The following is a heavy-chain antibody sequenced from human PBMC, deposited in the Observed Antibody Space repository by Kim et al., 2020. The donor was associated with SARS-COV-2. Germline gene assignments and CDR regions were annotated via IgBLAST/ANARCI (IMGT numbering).Heavy chain of an antibody. D-gene: IGHD2-2*01. Sequence: SETLSLTCAVYGGSFSGYYWSWIRQPPGKGLEWIGEINHSGSTNYNPSLKSRVTISVDTSKNQFSLKLSSVTAADTAVYYCARGGGNIVVVPAARTRGYYYGMDVWGQGTTVTVSS. J-gene: IGHJ6*02. CDR2: INHSGST. CDR1: GGSFSGYY. V-gene: IGHV4-34*01. CDR3: ARGGGNIVVVPAARTRGYYYGMDV.